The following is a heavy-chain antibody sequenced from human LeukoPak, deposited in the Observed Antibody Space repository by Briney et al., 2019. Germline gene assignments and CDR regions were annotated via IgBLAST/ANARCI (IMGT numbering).Heavy chain of an antibody. D-gene: IGHD6-13*01. V-gene: IGHV4-59*01. CDR3: ASLSSSLEWDRDYYYGMDV. CDR2: IYYSGST. J-gene: IGHJ6*02. CDR1: GGSISSYY. Sequence: PSETLSLTCTVSGGSISSYYWSWIRQPPGKGLEWIGYIYYSGSTNYNPSLKSRVTISVGTSKNQFSLKLSSVTAADTAVYYCASLSSSLEWDRDYYYGMDVWGQGTTVTVSS.